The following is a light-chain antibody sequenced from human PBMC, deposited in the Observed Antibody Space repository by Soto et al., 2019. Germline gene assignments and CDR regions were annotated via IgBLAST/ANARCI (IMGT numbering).Light chain of an antibody. J-gene: IGLJ2*01. Sequence: QSVLTQPPSASGTPGQRVTISCSGTSSNIGSNTVSWYQQLPGTAPKLFISNDNQRPSGVPDRFSGSKSGTSASLAISGLQSEDEADYYCAAWDDSLNGVVFGGGTKVTVL. CDR3: AAWDDSLNGVV. CDR2: NDN. V-gene: IGLV1-44*01. CDR1: SSNIGSNT.